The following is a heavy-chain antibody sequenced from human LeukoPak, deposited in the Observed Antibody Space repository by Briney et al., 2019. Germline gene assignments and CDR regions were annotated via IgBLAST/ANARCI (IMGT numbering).Heavy chain of an antibody. D-gene: IGHD3-10*01. CDR2: ISNSGGST. V-gene: IGHV3-23*01. CDR1: GFTFSDYA. CDR3: TKDVGLILFDY. J-gene: IGHJ4*02. Sequence: PGGSLRLSCAASGFTFSDYAMSWVRQAPGKGLEWVSTISNSGGSTHYADSLKGRFTISRDNSKSTLYLQMNSLRAEDTAIYYCTKDVGLILFDYWGQGTLVTVSS.